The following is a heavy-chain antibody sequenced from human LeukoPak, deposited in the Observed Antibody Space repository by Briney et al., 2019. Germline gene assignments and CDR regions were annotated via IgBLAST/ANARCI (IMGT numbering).Heavy chain of an antibody. CDR1: GFTFSSYS. J-gene: IGHJ4*02. D-gene: IGHD6-13*01. V-gene: IGHV3-21*01. Sequence: PGGSLRLSCAASGFTFSSYSMNWVRQAPGKGLEWVSSISSSSSYIYYAVSVKGRFTISRDNAKNSLYLQMNSLRAEDTAVYYCASKVAAAGGDYWGQGTLVTVSS. CDR3: ASKVAAAGGDY. CDR2: ISSSSSYI.